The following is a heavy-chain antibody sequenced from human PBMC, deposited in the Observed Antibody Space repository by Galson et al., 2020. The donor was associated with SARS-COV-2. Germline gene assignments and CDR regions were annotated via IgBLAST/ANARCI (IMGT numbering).Heavy chain of an antibody. CDR2: IKQDGSEK. D-gene: IGHD3-10*01. CDR3: ARDWVRGMFLRTEDGAFDI. V-gene: IGHV3-7*01. J-gene: IGHJ3*02. CDR1: GFTFSSYW. Sequence: GESLKISCAASGFTFSSYWMSWVRQAPGKGLEWVANIKQDGSEKYYVDSVKGRFTISRDNAKNSLYLQMNSLRAEDTAVYYCARDWVRGMFLRTEDGAFDIWGQGTMVTVSS.